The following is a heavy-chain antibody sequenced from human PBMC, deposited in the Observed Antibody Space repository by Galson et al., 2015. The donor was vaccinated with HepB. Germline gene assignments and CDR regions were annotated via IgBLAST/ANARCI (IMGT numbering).Heavy chain of an antibody. V-gene: IGHV3-7*01. Sequence: SLRLSCAASGFTFSSYWMSWVRQAPGKGLEWVANIKQDGSEKYYVDSVKGRFTISRDNAKNSLYLQMNSLRAEDTAVYYCAREFIPTYYYDSSGYWFWGQGTMVTVSS. CDR3: AREFIPTYYYDSSGYWF. J-gene: IGHJ3*01. CDR2: IKQDGSEK. CDR1: GFTFSSYW. D-gene: IGHD3-22*01.